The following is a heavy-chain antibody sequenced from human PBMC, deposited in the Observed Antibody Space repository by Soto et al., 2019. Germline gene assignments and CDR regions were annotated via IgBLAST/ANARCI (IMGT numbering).Heavy chain of an antibody. D-gene: IGHD1-26*01. CDR1: GGTFSSYA. V-gene: IGHV1-69*12. J-gene: IGHJ4*02. CDR2: IIPIFGTA. Sequence: QVQLVQSGAEVKKPGSSVKVSCKASGGTFSSYAISWVRQAPGQGLEWMGGIIPIFGTANYAQKFQGRVTMTADESPGTAYMELSSLRSEDTAVYYCAGDGWVGATTFDYWGQGTLVTVSS. CDR3: AGDGWVGATTFDY.